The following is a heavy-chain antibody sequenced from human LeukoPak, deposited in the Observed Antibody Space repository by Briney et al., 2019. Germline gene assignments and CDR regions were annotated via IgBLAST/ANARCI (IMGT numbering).Heavy chain of an antibody. V-gene: IGHV1-2*02. CDR1: GYTFTGYY. J-gene: IGHJ3*02. Sequence: ASVKVSCKASGYTFTGYYMHWVRQAPGQGLEWMGWINPNSGGTNYAQKFQGRVTMTRDTSISTAYMELSRLRSEDTAVYYCARGPGYYDSSGYDAFDIWGQGTMVTVSS. CDR3: ARGPGYYDSSGYDAFDI. CDR2: INPNSGGT. D-gene: IGHD3-22*01.